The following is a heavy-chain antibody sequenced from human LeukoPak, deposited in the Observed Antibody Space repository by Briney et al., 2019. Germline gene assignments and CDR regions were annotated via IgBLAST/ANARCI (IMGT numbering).Heavy chain of an antibody. CDR1: GGSFSGYY. Sequence: SETLSLTCAVYGGSFSGYYWSWIRQPPGKGLEWIGEINHSGSTNYNPSLKSRVTVSVDTSKNQFSLKLSSVTAADTAVYYCARSADYGSGRDYIALFYNYYSMDAWGKGTPVTVSS. D-gene: IGHD3-10*01. J-gene: IGHJ6*03. CDR3: ARSADYGSGRDYIALFYNYYSMDA. V-gene: IGHV4-34*01. CDR2: INHSGST.